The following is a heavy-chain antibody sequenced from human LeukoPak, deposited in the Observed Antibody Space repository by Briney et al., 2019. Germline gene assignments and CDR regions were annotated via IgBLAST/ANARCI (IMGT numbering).Heavy chain of an antibody. CDR3: ARDNSRRYCSSTSCYATYNWFDP. D-gene: IGHD2-2*01. V-gene: IGHV4-34*01. Sequence: SETLSLTCAVYGGPFSGYYWSWIRQPPGKGLEWIGEINHSGSTNYNPSLKSRVTISVDTSKNQFSLKLSSVTAADTAVYYCARDNSRRYCSSTSCYATYNWFDPWGQGTLVTVSS. J-gene: IGHJ5*02. CDR1: GGPFSGYY. CDR2: INHSGST.